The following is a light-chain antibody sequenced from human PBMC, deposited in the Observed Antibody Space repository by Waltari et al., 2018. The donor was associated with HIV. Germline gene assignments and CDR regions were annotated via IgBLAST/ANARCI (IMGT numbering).Light chain of an antibody. J-gene: IGLJ2*01. V-gene: IGLV2-14*03. CDR2: DVF. CDR3: SSYTTTNTII. CDR1: RRDIGAYEY. Sequence: QSALTQPASVSGSPGQSITISCTGTRRDIGAYEYVSWYRQHPDKAPQLLIYDVFYRPSGVSHRCSGSKSGNTASLTISGLQAEDEAVYSCSSYTTTNTIIFGGGTKLTVL.